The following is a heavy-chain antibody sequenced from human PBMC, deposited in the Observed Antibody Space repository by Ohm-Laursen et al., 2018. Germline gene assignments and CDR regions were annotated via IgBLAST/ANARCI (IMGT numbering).Heavy chain of an antibody. CDR3: AKDEWIFGVVKEGMDV. J-gene: IGHJ6*01. CDR1: GFTFSSYW. V-gene: IGHV3-74*01. D-gene: IGHD3-3*01. CDR2: INSGGDNT. Sequence: SLRLSCTASGFTFSSYWMHWVRQAPGKGLVWVSRINSGGDNTIYADSVKGRFTISRDNTRNTLYLQMNSLRAEDTAVYYCAKDEWIFGVVKEGMDVWGQGTTVTVSS.